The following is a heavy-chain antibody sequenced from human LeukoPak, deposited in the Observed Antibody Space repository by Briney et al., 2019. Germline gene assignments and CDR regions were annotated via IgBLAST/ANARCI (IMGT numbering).Heavy chain of an antibody. Sequence: ASVKVSCKASGYTFTSYGISWVRQAPGQGLEWMGSISAYNGNTNYAQKLQGRVTMTTDTSTSRAYMELRSLRPDDTAMYCCARWRRGRGNNYWGQGTLVTVSS. CDR3: ARWRRGRGNNY. J-gene: IGHJ4*02. V-gene: IGHV1-18*01. D-gene: IGHD1/OR15-1a*01. CDR1: GYTFTSYG. CDR2: ISAYNGNT.